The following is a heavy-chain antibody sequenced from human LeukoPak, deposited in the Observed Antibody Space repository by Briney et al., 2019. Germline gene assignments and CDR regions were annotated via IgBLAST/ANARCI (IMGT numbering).Heavy chain of an antibody. Sequence: GGSLRLSCAASGFTFSSYWMSWVRQAPGKGLEWVANIKQDGSEKYYVDSVKGRFTISRDNAKNSLYLQMNSLRAEDTAVYYCARDLNYYDSSGYYYWGQGTLVTVSS. CDR2: IKQDGSEK. CDR1: GFTFSSYW. J-gene: IGHJ4*02. CDR3: ARDLNYYDSSGYYY. D-gene: IGHD3-22*01. V-gene: IGHV3-7*01.